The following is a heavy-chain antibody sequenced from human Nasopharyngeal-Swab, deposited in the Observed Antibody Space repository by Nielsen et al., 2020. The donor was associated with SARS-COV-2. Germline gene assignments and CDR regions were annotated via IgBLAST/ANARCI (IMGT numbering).Heavy chain of an antibody. D-gene: IGHD3-22*01. CDR3: ARAPQEVIPVVWFDP. J-gene: IGHJ5*02. Sequence: SETLSLTCTVSGGSISSYYWSWIRQPPGKGLEWIGYIYYSGSTNYIPSLKSRVTISVDTSKNQFSLKLSSVTAADTAVYYCARAPQEVIPVVWFDPWGQGTLVTVSS. V-gene: IGHV4-59*01. CDR2: IYYSGST. CDR1: GGSISSYY.